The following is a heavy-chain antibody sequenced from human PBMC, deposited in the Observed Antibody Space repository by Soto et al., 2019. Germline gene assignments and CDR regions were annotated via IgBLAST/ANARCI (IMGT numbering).Heavy chain of an antibody. Sequence: SETLSLTCTVSGGSISSGGYYWSWIRQHPGKGLEWIGYIYYSGRTYYNPSLHSRVSIAVDTTENQFSLKLTSVTAADTSVYYCARGSFSSSSSWFDPWAGELWSPSPQ. CDR2: IYYSGRT. J-gene: IGHJ5*02. V-gene: IGHV4-31*03. D-gene: IGHD6-6*01. CDR1: GGSISSGGYY. CDR3: ARGSFSSSSSWFDP.